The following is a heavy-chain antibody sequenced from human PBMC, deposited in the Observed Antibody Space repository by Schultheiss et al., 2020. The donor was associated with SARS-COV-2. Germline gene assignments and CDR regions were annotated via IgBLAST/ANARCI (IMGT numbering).Heavy chain of an antibody. CDR2: ISYDGSNK. D-gene: IGHD5-12*01. CDR3: AKDDSGYDYGDY. CDR1: GFTFSSYG. J-gene: IGHJ4*02. V-gene: IGHV3-30-3*01. Sequence: GGSLRLSCAASGFTFSSYGMHWVRQAPGKGLEWVAVISYDGSNKYYADSVKGRFTISRDNSKNTLYLQMNNLRDEDTAVYYCAKDDSGYDYGDYWGQGTLVTVSS.